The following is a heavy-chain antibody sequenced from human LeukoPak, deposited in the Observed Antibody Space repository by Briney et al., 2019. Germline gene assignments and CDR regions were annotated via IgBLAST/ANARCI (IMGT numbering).Heavy chain of an antibody. CDR2: IYYSGST. Sequence: SETLSLTCTVSGGSISSYYWSWIRQPPGKGLEWIGYIYYSGSTNYNPSLKSRVTISVDTSKNQFSLKLSSVTAADTAVYYCARLRITMVRGDSPVGYYYGMDVWGQGTTDTVSS. V-gene: IGHV4-59*08. J-gene: IGHJ6*02. CDR1: GGSISSYY. CDR3: ARLRITMVRGDSPVGYYYGMDV. D-gene: IGHD3-10*01.